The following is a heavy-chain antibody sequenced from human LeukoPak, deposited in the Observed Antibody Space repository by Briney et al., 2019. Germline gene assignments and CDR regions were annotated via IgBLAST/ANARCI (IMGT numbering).Heavy chain of an antibody. V-gene: IGHV3-30*18. CDR3: AKGQNYYDGSGYYSTDY. CDR1: GFTFSSFG. D-gene: IGHD3-22*01. CDR2: ISSDGVNK. J-gene: IGHJ4*02. Sequence: GGSLRLSCAASGFTFSSFGMHCVRQAPGKGLEWVAVISSDGVNKYSADSVKGRFTISRDNSKNTLYLQMNSLRAADTAVYYCAKGQNYYDGSGYYSTDYWGQGTPVTVSS.